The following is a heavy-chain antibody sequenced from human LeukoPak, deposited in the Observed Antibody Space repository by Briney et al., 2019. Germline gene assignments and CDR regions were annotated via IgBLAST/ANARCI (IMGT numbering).Heavy chain of an antibody. J-gene: IGHJ5*01. CDR2: IYDRGPA. Sequence: SETLSLTCTVSGGAITSGGYSWNWVRQPPGKGLEWIGCIYDRGPAYYNPSLKSRFTISVDRPKNQFFLNVTSLTAADTAVYYCARSRQASGLFNSWGQGTLVVVSS. CDR1: GGAITSGGYS. D-gene: IGHD3-10*01. V-gene: IGHV4-30-2*01. CDR3: ARSRQASGLFNS.